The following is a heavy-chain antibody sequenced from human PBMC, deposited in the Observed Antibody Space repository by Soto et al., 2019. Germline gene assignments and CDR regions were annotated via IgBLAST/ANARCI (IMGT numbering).Heavy chain of an antibody. D-gene: IGHD2-2*01. CDR3: ARHSHCISTNCFYSPHPKSSYMAV. CDR1: GGSISSGDYY. Sequence: SETLSLTCTVSGGSISSGDYYWSWIRQPPGKGLEWIGYIYYSGTTYYNPSLKSRGTISVDTSKNQFSLKLDSVTAADTAVYYCARHSHCISTNCFYSPHPKSSYMAVWGQGTTVTVSS. CDR2: IYYSGTT. J-gene: IGHJ6*02. V-gene: IGHV4-30-4*01.